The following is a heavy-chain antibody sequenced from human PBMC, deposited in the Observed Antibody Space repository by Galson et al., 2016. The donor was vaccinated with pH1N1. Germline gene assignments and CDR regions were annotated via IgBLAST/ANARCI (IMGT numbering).Heavy chain of an antibody. V-gene: IGHV3-48*03. Sequence: SLRLSCAASGFTFSSSEMNWVRQAPGKGLEGVSYISSSGSNIHYADSVRGRFTISRDNAKRSLYPQMNNLTAENTAVSYCARRGESTTLVRDPFDYWGQGTLVTVSS. CDR2: ISSSGSNI. J-gene: IGHJ4*02. D-gene: IGHD3-10*01. CDR1: GFTFSSSE. CDR3: ARRGESTTLVRDPFDY.